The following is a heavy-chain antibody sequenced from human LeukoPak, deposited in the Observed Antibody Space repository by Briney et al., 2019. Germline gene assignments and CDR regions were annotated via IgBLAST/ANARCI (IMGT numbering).Heavy chain of an antibody. CDR1: GFTFTSYN. J-gene: IGHJ4*02. CDR3: ARDSYMFGSDY. V-gene: IGHV3-48*03. D-gene: IGHD3-10*02. Sequence: GGSLRLSCAASGFTFTSYNFNWVRQAPGKGLEWVSYISNGGGTIYYADSVKGRFTISRDNAKNSVFLQMNTLRTEDTAVYYCARDSYMFGSDYWGQGTLVTVSS. CDR2: ISNGGGTI.